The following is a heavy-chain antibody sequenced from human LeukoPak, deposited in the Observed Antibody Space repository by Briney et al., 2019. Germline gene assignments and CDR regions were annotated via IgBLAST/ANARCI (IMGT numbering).Heavy chain of an antibody. CDR3: TRMTTGHDY. CDR2: SNHSEYT. J-gene: IGHJ4*02. D-gene: IGHD4-17*01. V-gene: IGHV4-34*01. Sequence: PSETLSLTCAVSGGSFNDDYWSWVRQTPGTGLEWIGESNHSEYTNDSPSLKSRVTLSMDTSTKQFSLNLRSVTVADTGIYYCTRMTTGHDYWGQGTLVTVSS. CDR1: GGSFNDDY.